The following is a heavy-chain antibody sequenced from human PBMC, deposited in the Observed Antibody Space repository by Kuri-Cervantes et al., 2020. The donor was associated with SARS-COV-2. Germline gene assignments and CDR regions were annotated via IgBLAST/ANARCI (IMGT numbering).Heavy chain of an antibody. CDR2: ISSSSSYI. D-gene: IGHD6-13*01. CDR3: AKDHFGLAASPGQVAFDY. Sequence: GESLKISCAASGFTFSSYSMNWVRQAPGKGLEWVSSISSSSSYIYYADSVKGRSTISRDNSKNTLYLQMNSLRAEDTAVYYCAKDHFGLAASPGQVAFDYWGQGTLVTVSS. V-gene: IGHV3-21*01. CDR1: GFTFSSYS. J-gene: IGHJ4*02.